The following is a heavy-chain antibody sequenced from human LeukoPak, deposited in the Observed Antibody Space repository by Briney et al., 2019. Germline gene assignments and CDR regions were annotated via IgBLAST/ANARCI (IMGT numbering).Heavy chain of an antibody. Sequence: SETLSLTCAVYGGSFSGYYWSWIRQPPGKGLEWIGEINHSGSTNYNPSLKSRITISVDTSKNQFSLKLSSVTAADTAVYYCARESRRRRGYSYGPGWFDPWGQGTLVTVSS. J-gene: IGHJ5*02. D-gene: IGHD5-18*01. CDR2: INHSGST. CDR3: ARESRRRRGYSYGPGWFDP. V-gene: IGHV4-34*01. CDR1: GGSFSGYY.